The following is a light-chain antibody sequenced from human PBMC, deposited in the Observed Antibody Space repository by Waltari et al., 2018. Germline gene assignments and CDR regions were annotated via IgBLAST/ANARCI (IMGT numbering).Light chain of an antibody. Sequence: QSVLTQPPSASGTPGQRVTISCSGTYSNIGNNVVTWYQQLPGTAPKLLIYRNDLRPSGVPDRFSGSKSGSSASLAISGLHSEDEADYYCAAWDDSLNGRWVFGGGTKVTVL. CDR2: RND. J-gene: IGLJ3*02. V-gene: IGLV1-44*01. CDR3: AAWDDSLNGRWV. CDR1: YSNIGNNV.